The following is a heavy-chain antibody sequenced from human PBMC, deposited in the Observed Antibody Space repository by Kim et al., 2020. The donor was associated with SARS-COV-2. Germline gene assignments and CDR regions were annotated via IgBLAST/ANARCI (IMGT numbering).Heavy chain of an antibody. CDR1: GFTFSNYA. CDR2: ISGNGVST. J-gene: IGHJ6*02. V-gene: IGHV3-23*01. CDR3: AKDRGYGEYGGSYYYGMDV. Sequence: GGSLRLSCGVSGFTFSNYAMSWVRQAPGKGLEWVSAISGNGVSTKYADSVKGRFTISRDSSKNSLFLQMNSLRAEDTAVYYCAKDRGYGEYGGSYYYGMDVWGQGTTVTVSS. D-gene: IGHD4-17*01.